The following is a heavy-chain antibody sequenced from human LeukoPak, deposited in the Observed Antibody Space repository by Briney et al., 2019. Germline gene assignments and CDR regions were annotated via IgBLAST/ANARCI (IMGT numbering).Heavy chain of an antibody. Sequence: EPLTLTCSVSNGSFSNHFGRWIRQPGGGGREWIGYISYSGSAHYDPSLKGRVTISVDTSKSQSSLKWSSVTAAHPAVYYCASGVAVDPDTFDIWGVGTLVTVSS. D-gene: IGHD6-19*01. CDR3: ASGVAVDPDTFDI. J-gene: IGHJ3*02. CDR2: ISYSGSA. CDR1: NGSFSNHF. V-gene: IGHV4-59*08.